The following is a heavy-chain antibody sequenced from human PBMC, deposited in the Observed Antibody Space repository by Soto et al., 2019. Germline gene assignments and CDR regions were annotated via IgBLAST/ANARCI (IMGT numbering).Heavy chain of an antibody. Sequence: ASVKVSCKASGGTFSSYAISWVRQAPGQGLEWMGGIIPIFGTANYAQKFQGRVTITADESTGTAYMELSSLRSEDTAVYYCARFPEGLRFLEWLSPDAFDIWGQETIVTVSS. CDR3: ARFPEGLRFLEWLSPDAFDI. J-gene: IGHJ3*02. CDR1: GGTFSSYA. CDR2: IIPIFGTA. D-gene: IGHD3-3*01. V-gene: IGHV1-69*13.